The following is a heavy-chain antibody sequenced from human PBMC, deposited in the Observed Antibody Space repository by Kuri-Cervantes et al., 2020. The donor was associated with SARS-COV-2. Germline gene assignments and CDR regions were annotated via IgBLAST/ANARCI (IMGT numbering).Heavy chain of an antibody. CDR3: ARDLGSSSSPDDAFDI. J-gene: IGHJ3*02. D-gene: IGHD6-6*01. V-gene: IGHV1-18*01. CDR1: GYTFTSYG. Sequence: ASVKVSCKASGYTFTSYGISWVRQAPGQGLEWMGWISAYNGNTNYAQKLQGRVTMTTDTSTSTAYMELRSLRSDDTAVYYCARDLGSSSSPDDAFDIWGQGTMVTVSS. CDR2: ISAYNGNT.